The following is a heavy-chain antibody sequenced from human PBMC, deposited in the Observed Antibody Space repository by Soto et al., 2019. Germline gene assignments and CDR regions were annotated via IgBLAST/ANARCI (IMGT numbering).Heavy chain of an antibody. D-gene: IGHD6-6*01. CDR3: ARGSYSSSAYYYYGMDV. V-gene: IGHV3-11*01. CDR2: ISSSGSII. Sequence: PGGSLRLSCAASGFTFSDYYMSWIRQAPGKGLEWVSYISSSGSIIYYADSVKGRFTISRDNAKNSLYLQMNSLRAEDTAVYYCARGSYSSSAYYYYGMDVWGQGTTVTVSS. J-gene: IGHJ6*02. CDR1: GFTFSDYY.